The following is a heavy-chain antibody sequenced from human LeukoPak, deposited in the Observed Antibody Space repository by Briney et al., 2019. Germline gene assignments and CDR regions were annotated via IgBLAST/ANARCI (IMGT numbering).Heavy chain of an antibody. J-gene: IGHJ4*02. CDR2: IGTAGDT. D-gene: IGHD2-2*01. CDR1: GFTFSSYD. CDR3: ARGHGYCSSTSCYLYFDY. V-gene: IGHV3-13*01. Sequence: GGSLRLSCAASGFTFSSYDMHWVRQATGKGLEWVSAIGTAGDTYYPGSVKGRFTISRENAKNSLCLQMNSLRAGDTAVYYCARGHGYCSSTSCYLYFDYWGQGTLVTVSS.